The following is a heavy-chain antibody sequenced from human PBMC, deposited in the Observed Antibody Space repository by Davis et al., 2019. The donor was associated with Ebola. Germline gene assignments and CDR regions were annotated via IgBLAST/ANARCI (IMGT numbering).Heavy chain of an antibody. D-gene: IGHD7-27*01. Sequence: GGSLRLSSAPSGFTANSYWMSWVRQAPGKGLDWVSVFSGIGVTTNYADSVQGRFTISRDNSKATMYLQMNSLRGEDTAVYFCAKEENGGLFENWGRGTLVIVSS. CDR2: FSGIGVTT. V-gene: IGHV3-23*01. CDR1: GFTANSYW. CDR3: AKEENGGLFEN. J-gene: IGHJ4*02.